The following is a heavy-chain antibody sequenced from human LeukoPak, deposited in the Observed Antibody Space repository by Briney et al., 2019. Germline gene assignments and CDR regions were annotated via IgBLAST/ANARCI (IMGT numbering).Heavy chain of an antibody. J-gene: IGHJ5*02. CDR3: ARDAKWFDP. CDR1: GFTFSDFW. CDR2: IKEDGSEK. Sequence: GSLLLSCAASGFTFSDFWMSWVRQAPGKGLEWVANIKEDGSEKNCVDSVKGRFTISRDNAKNSLYLQMNSLRAEDTAVYYCARDAKWFDPWGQGTLVTVSS. V-gene: IGHV3-7*03.